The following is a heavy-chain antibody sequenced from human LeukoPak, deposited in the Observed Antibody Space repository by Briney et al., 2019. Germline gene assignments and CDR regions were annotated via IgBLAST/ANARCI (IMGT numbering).Heavy chain of an antibody. V-gene: IGHV3-43*02. J-gene: IGHJ4*02. CDR3: AKASSGSYNY. CDR1: GFTFDDYA. Sequence: PGGPLRLSCAASGFTFDDYAMHGVRQAPGKGLEGVSLINGDGGSTYYVDSVKVRFTIFRYNSKHSLYLQMNSLRAEDTALYYCAKASSGSYNYWGQGTLVTVSS. CDR2: INGDGGST. D-gene: IGHD1-26*01.